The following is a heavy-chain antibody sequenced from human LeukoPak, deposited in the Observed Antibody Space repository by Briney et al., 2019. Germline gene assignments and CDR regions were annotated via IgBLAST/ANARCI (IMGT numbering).Heavy chain of an antibody. CDR1: GFTFSSYG. V-gene: IGHV3-23*01. CDR3: AKVKVGATIDY. Sequence: GGSLRPSCAASGFTFSSYGMHWVRQAPGKGLEWVSGISESGVGTNYADSVKGRFTTSRDNSKNTLYLQMNSLRAEDTAVYYCAKVKVGATIDYWGQGTLVTVSS. D-gene: IGHD1-26*01. CDR2: ISESGVGT. J-gene: IGHJ4*02.